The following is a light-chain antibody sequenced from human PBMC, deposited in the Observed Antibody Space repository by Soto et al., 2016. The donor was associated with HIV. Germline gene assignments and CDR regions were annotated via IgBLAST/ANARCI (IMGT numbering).Light chain of an antibody. J-gene: IGLJ1*01. CDR2: KDY. CDR1: VLSRQY. V-gene: IGLV3-25*03. Sequence: SYELTQPPSVSVSPGQTARITCSGDVLSRQYTYWYQQKPGQAPVLIIYKDYERPSGIPERFSGSSSGTTVTLTISGVQAEDEADYYCQSADSSGTYVFETGTKVTVL. CDR3: QSADSSGTYV.